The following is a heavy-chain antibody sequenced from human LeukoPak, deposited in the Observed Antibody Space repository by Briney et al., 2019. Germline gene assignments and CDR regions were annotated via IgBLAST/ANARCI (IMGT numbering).Heavy chain of an antibody. V-gene: IGHV4-61*01. CDR3: ARETSQKGAHYMDV. CDR1: GGSISSSSYY. D-gene: IGHD3-16*01. CDR2: IYYSGST. J-gene: IGHJ6*03. Sequence: PSETLSLTCTVFGGSISSSSYYWSWIRQPPGKGLEWIGYIYYSGSTNYNPSLKSRVTISVDTSKNQFSLKLSSVTAADTAVYYCARETSQKGAHYMDVWGKGTTVTISS.